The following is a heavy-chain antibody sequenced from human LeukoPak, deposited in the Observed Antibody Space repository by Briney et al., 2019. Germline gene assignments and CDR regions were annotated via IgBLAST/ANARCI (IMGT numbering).Heavy chain of an antibody. V-gene: IGHV4-59*08. J-gene: IGHJ5*02. CDR1: GGSIRGYY. Sequence: SETLSLTCTVSGGSIRGYYWSWIRQPPGKGLEWIGYIYYSGSTNYNPSLKSRVTISVDTSKNQFSLKLSSVTAADTAVYYCAGYVEMATITNWFDPWGQGTLVTVSS. CDR2: IYYSGST. CDR3: AGYVEMATITNWFDP. D-gene: IGHD5-24*01.